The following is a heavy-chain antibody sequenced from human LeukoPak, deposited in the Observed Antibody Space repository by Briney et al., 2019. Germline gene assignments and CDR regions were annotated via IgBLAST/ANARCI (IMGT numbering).Heavy chain of an antibody. CDR2: IYYSGST. V-gene: IGHV4-59*01. Sequence: SETLSLXCTVSGGSISSYYWSWIRRPPGKGLESIGYIYYSGSTNYNPSLKSRVTISVDTSKNQFSLKLSSVTAADTAVYYCARAPLGSYCSGGSCYFGVAFDIWGQGTMVTVSS. J-gene: IGHJ3*02. CDR1: GGSISSYY. CDR3: ARAPLGSYCSGGSCYFGVAFDI. D-gene: IGHD2-15*01.